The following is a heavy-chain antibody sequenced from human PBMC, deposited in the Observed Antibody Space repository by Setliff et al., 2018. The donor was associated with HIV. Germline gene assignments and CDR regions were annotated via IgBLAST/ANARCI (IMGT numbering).Heavy chain of an antibody. CDR1: GASISSNSYY. V-gene: IGHV4-39*07. CDR3: ARDDSIVLVPAIMRGDGFDF. CDR2: IYYGGRT. Sequence: SETLSLTCSVSGASISSNSYYWGWIRQPPGKGLEWVGSIYYGGRTYYNPSLNSRVSISTDTSKNHFSLSLTSVTAADTAIYYCARDDSIVLVPAIMRGDGFDFWGQGRMVTVSS. J-gene: IGHJ3*01. D-gene: IGHD2-2*01.